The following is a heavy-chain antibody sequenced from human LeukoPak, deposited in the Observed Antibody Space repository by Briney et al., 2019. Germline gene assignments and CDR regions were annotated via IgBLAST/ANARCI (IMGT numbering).Heavy chain of an antibody. CDR3: ARDAERYDILTGYTYYFDY. Sequence: SETLSLTCAVYGGFFSGYYWSWIRQPPGKGLEWIGEINHSGSTNYNPSLKSRVTISVDTSKNQFSLKLSSVTAADTAAYYCARDAERYDILTGYTYYFDYWGQGTLVTVSS. D-gene: IGHD3-9*01. CDR2: INHSGST. J-gene: IGHJ4*02. V-gene: IGHV4-34*01. CDR1: GGFFSGYY.